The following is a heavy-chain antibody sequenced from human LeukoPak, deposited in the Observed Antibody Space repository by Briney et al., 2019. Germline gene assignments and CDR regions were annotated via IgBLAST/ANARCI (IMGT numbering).Heavy chain of an antibody. D-gene: IGHD2/OR15-2a*01. CDR2: IFASGST. J-gene: IGHJ4*02. V-gene: IGHV4-4*07. CDR1: GGSISTYY. Sequence: PSETLSLTCSVSGGSISTYYWNWLRQPAGKELEWIGRIFASGSTNYNPSLKSRVTISMDKAKNHFSLILKSVTAADTAFYYCARDFYGDDGHHPFDYWGQGILVTVSS. CDR3: ARDFYGDDGHHPFDY.